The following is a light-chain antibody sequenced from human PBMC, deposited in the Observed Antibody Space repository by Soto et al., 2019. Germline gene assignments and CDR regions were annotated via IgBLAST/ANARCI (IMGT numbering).Light chain of an antibody. CDR3: QQYGSSPRYT. CDR2: GAS. Sequence: EIVLTQSPGTLSLSPGERATLSCRASQSVSSSYLAWYQQKPGQAPRLLIYGASSRATGIPDRFSGSGSGTDFALTIRILEPEDFAVYYCQQYGSSPRYTFGQGTKLEIK. V-gene: IGKV3-20*01. CDR1: QSVSSSY. J-gene: IGKJ2*01.